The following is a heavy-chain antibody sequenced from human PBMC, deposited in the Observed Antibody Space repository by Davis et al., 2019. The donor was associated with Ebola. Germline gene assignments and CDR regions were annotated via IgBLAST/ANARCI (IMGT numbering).Heavy chain of an antibody. J-gene: IGHJ3*02. Sequence: GESLKISCAASGFTFSSYSMNWVRQAPGKGLEWVSSISSSSSYIYYADSVKGRFTISRDNAKNSLYLQMNSLRAEDTAVYYCARDLRGPYGDYFSGGAFDIWGQGTMVTVSS. CDR3: ARDLRGPYGDYFSGGAFDI. D-gene: IGHD4-17*01. CDR1: GFTFSSYS. V-gene: IGHV3-21*01. CDR2: ISSSSSYI.